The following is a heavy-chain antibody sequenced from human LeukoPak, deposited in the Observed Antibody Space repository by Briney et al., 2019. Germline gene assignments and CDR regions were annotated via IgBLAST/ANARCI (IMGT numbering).Heavy chain of an antibody. Sequence: GGSLRLSCAASGFTFSTYWMHWVRQAPGKGLVWVSRINRDASSIAYADSVKGRFTISRDNSKNTLYLQMNSLRAEDTAVYYCAKVYYYDSSGYRYTDYWGQGTLVTVSS. CDR1: GFTFSTYW. J-gene: IGHJ4*02. CDR3: AKVYYYDSSGYRYTDY. CDR2: INRDASSI. V-gene: IGHV3-74*01. D-gene: IGHD3-22*01.